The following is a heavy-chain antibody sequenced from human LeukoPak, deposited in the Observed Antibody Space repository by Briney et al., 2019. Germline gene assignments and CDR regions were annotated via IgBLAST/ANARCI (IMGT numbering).Heavy chain of an antibody. D-gene: IGHD1-26*01. V-gene: IGHV3-74*01. Sequence: GGSLRLFCETSGFAFSNHWMDWVRQAPGKGLVLVSNINGDGGSTGYADSVNGRFTNSRDNAKNTLYLHMNSLRVEDTAVYYCARDEVGAPPIDYWGQGALVTVSS. J-gene: IGHJ4*02. CDR2: INGDGGST. CDR1: GFAFSNHW. CDR3: ARDEVGAPPIDY.